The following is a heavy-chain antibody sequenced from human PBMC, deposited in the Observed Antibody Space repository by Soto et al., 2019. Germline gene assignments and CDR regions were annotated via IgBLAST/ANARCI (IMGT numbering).Heavy chain of an antibody. CDR3: AGTGSAPPNYFDY. D-gene: IGHD2-15*01. CDR2: IYYSGST. V-gene: IGHV4-31*03. J-gene: IGHJ4*02. Sequence: QVQLQESGPGLVKPSQTLSLTCTVSGGSISSGGYYWSWIRQHPGKGLEWIGYIYYSGSTYYNPSLKRRVTISVDTSKNQFSLKLSSVTAADTAVYYCAGTGSAPPNYFDYWGQGTLVTVSS. CDR1: GGSISSGGYY.